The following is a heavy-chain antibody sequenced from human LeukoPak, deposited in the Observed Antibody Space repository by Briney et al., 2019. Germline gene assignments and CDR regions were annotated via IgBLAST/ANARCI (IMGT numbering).Heavy chain of an antibody. V-gene: IGHV3-23*01. CDR2: ISGSGATI. CDR1: GFTFSSTS. J-gene: IGHJ4*02. D-gene: IGHD3-10*01. CDR3: AKRPSAPGTWYFDY. Sequence: GGSLRLSCAASGFTFSSTSMSWVRQAPGKGLEWVSAISGSGATIYYADSVKGRFTISRDNSKNTLFLQMNSLRAEDAAVYYCAKRPSAPGTWYFDYRGQGTLVTVYS.